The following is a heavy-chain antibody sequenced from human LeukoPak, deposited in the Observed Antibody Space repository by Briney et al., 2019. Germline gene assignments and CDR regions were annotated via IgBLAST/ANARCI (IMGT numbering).Heavy chain of an antibody. V-gene: IGHV5-51*01. J-gene: IGHJ5*02. CDR1: GYSFTNYW. CDR3: ARRATSAGSSLSWFDP. D-gene: IGHD3-10*01. Sequence: GDSLKISCPASGYSFTNYWIGWVRQVPGRGLEWMGIIYPGDFDTKYSPSFQGQVTISADTSLNTAYLQWSSLKASDTATYFCARRATSAGSSLSWFDPWGQGTLVTVSS. CDR2: IYPGDFDT.